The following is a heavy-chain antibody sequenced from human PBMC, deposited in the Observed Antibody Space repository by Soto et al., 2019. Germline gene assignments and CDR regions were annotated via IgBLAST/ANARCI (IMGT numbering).Heavy chain of an antibody. V-gene: IGHV1-18*01. CDR2: ISTYNGNT. CDR1: GYTFTTYG. CDR3: AREDCANGVCYLPDY. Sequence: QVQLVQSGAEVKKPGASVKVSCKASGYTFTTYGISWVRQAPGQGLEWMGWISTYNGNTYYTQKLQGRVTMTTDTSTNTAYMELTSLKSDDTAVYYCAREDCANGVCYLPDYWGQGTLVTVSS. J-gene: IGHJ4*02. D-gene: IGHD2-8*01.